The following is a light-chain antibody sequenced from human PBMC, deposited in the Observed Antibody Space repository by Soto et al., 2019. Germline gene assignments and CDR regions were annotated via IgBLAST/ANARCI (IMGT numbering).Light chain of an antibody. J-gene: IGLJ1*01. CDR1: SSDVGGYNY. Sequence: QSAPTQRRSVSGSPGQSVTISCTGTSSDVGGYNYVSWYQQHPGKAPKVMIYDVTKRPSGVPDRFSGSKSGNTASLTISGLQAEDEADYYCCSFAGSYTYVFGTGTKVTVL. CDR2: DVT. CDR3: CSFAGSYTYV. V-gene: IGLV2-11*01.